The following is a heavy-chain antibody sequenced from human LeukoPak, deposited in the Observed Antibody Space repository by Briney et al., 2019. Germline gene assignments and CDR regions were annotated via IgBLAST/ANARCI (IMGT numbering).Heavy chain of an antibody. CDR2: IYHSGST. Sequence: SETLSLTCAVYGGSFSGYYWSWIRQPPGKGLEWIGTIYHSGSTYYNPSLKSRVTTSVDTSKNQFSLKLSSVTAADTAVYYCARHEPDILTGYYSYWGQGTLVTVSS. CDR1: GGSFSGYY. CDR3: ARHEPDILTGYYSY. J-gene: IGHJ4*02. D-gene: IGHD3-9*01. V-gene: IGHV4-34*01.